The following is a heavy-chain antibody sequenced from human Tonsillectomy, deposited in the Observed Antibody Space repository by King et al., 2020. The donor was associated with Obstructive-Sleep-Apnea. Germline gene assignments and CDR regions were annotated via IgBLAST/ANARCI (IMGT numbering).Heavy chain of an antibody. V-gene: IGHV3-30*18. D-gene: IGHD6-19*01. CDR2: ISYDGTTN. Sequence: VQLVESGGGVVQPGKSLRLSCAASGFTFGSFYIHLVRQAPGKGLEWVAVISYDGTTNYYADSVKGRFTISRDNSKNTVYLQMIRLRAEDTAVYYCSKGRGGYTSGWSFDPWGQGTLVTVSS. CDR1: GFTFGSFY. J-gene: IGHJ5*02. CDR3: SKGRGGYTSGWSFDP.